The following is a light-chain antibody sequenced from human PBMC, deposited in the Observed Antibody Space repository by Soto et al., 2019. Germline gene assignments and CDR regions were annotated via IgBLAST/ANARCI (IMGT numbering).Light chain of an antibody. Sequence: QSVLTQTPSASGTPGQTVTISCSGSRSNIGNNAVSWYQQFPGTAPKLLIYNNNQRGSGVPDRFSGSKSGTSASLAISGLQSEDEADYYCATWDDSLNARGVFGGGTKLTVL. CDR1: RSNIGNNA. J-gene: IGLJ3*02. V-gene: IGLV1-44*01. CDR2: NNN. CDR3: ATWDDSLNARGV.